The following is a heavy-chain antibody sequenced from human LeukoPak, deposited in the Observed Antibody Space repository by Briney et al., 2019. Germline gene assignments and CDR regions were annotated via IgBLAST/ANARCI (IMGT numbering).Heavy chain of an antibody. CDR1: GFTFSTSV. J-gene: IGHJ4*02. CDR3: VKNDGSTRQPHS. D-gene: IGHD5-24*01. CDR2: ISSDGSP. V-gene: IGHV3-64D*06. Sequence: PGGSLRLSCSASGFTFSTSVMHWVRQTPGKGLEYVSVISSDGSPYYADSVKGRFTISRDNSKNTLYLQMNSLRVEDTAIYYCVKNDGSTRQPHSWGQGTLVTVSS.